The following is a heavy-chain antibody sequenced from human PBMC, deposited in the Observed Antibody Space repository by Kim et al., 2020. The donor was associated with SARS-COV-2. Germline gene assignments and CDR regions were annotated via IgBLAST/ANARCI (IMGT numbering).Heavy chain of an antibody. Sequence: ADAVQGRFTIYRDNAKNTRYLQMHSLRAEDTAVYYCARVTAGFQDGMDVWGQGTTVTVSS. CDR3: ARVTAGFQDGMDV. J-gene: IGHJ6*02. D-gene: IGHD6-19*01. V-gene: IGHV3-74*01.